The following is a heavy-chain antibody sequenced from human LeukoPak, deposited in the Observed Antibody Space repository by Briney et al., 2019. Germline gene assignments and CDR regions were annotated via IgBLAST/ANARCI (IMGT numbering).Heavy chain of an antibody. CDR3: ARGACGGDCFTLFDY. J-gene: IGHJ4*02. Sequence: ASVTVSCKASGYTFTGYYMHWVRQAPGQGLEWMGWINPNSGGTNYAQKFQGRVTMTRDTSISTAYMELSRLRSDDTAVYYCARGACGGDCFTLFDYWGQGTLVTVSS. V-gene: IGHV1-2*02. CDR1: GYTFTGYY. CDR2: INPNSGGT. D-gene: IGHD2-21*02.